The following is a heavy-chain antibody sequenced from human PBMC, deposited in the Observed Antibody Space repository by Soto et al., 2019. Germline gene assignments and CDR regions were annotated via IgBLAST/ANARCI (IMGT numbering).Heavy chain of an antibody. CDR2: ISYDGSEK. D-gene: IGHD2-2*02. Sequence: QEQLVESGGGVVQPGKSLRLSCAASGFTFNTYGMHWVRQAPGKGLEWVAVISYDGSEKYYVDSVKGRFTISKDNSENTLYLQMNSLRPEDTAVYYCAKSPNFYCSSPNCYKYYFDHWGQGTRVTVSS. CDR3: AKSPNFYCSSPNCYKYYFDH. CDR1: GFTFNTYG. V-gene: IGHV3-30*18. J-gene: IGHJ4*02.